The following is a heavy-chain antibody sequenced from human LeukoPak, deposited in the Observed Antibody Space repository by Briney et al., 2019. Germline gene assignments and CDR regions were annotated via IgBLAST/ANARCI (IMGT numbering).Heavy chain of an antibody. D-gene: IGHD3-10*01. CDR1: RFSGFVFSNAW. CDR3: AKTSYYYGSEYNWFDP. J-gene: IGHJ5*02. CDR2: ISYDGSNK. V-gene: IGHV3-30*18. Sequence: GGSLRLSCAASRFSGFVFSNAWMYWVRQAPGKGLEWVAVISYDGSNKYYADSVKGRFTISRDNSKNTLYLQMNSLRAEDTAVYYCAKTSYYYGSEYNWFDPWGQGTLVTVSS.